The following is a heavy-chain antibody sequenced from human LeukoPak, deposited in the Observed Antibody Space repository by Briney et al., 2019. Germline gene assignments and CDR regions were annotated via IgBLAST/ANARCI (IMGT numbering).Heavy chain of an antibody. Sequence: PSETLSLTCTVSGGSIRNYYWIWIRQPPGKGLEWIGRISYSGRTNYNPSLNSRVTMSVDMSNNQFSLKVTSVNAADTAVYYCARGHDGVVGWFAPWGRGTLVTVSS. V-gene: IGHV4-59*01. CDR2: ISYSGRT. D-gene: IGHD2-15*01. CDR1: GGSIRNYY. CDR3: ARGHDGVVGWFAP. J-gene: IGHJ5*02.